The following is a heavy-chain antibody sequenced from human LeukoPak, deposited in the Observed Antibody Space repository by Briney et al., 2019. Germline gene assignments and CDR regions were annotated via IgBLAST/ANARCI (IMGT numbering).Heavy chain of an antibody. CDR2: IIPIFGTA. Sequence: WASVKVSCKASGGTFSSYAISWVRQAPGQGLEWMGGIIPIFGTANYAQKFQGRVTITADKSTSTAYMELSSLRSEDTAVYYCAMYPVGRDQLLTVDYWGQGTLVTVFS. D-gene: IGHD2-2*01. CDR1: GGTFSSYA. J-gene: IGHJ4*02. CDR3: AMYPVGRDQLLTVDY. V-gene: IGHV1-69*06.